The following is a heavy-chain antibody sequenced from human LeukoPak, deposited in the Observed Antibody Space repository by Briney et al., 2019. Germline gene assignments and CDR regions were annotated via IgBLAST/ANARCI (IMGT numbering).Heavy chain of an antibody. CDR2: ISSSSSYI. V-gene: IGHV3-21*01. D-gene: IGHD6-13*01. CDR1: GFTFSSYS. Sequence: PGGSLRLSCAASGFTFSSYSMNWVRQAPGKGLEWVSSISSSSSYIYCADSVKGRFTISRDSAKNSLFLQMNSLRAEDTAVYYCARESSSWTDYWGQGTLVTVSS. CDR3: ARESSSWTDY. J-gene: IGHJ4*02.